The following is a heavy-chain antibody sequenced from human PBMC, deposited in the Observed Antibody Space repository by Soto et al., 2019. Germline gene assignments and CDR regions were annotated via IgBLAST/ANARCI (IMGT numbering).Heavy chain of an antibody. D-gene: IGHD4-17*01. V-gene: IGHV1-69*08. J-gene: IGHJ2*01. Sequence: QVQLVQSGAEVKKPGSSVKVSCKASGGTFSSYTISWVRQAPGQGLEWMGRIIPILGIANYAQKFQGRVTITPDKSTSPAYMELSSLRSEDTAVYYCAREGSTVVTQDWYFDLWGRGTLVTVSS. CDR1: GGTFSSYT. CDR2: IIPILGIA. CDR3: AREGSTVVTQDWYFDL.